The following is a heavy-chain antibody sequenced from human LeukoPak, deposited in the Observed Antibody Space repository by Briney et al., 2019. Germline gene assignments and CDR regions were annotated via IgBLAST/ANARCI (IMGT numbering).Heavy chain of an antibody. Sequence: GASVKVSCKASGGTFSSYAISWVRQAPGQGLEWMGGIIPIFGTANYAQKFQGRITITTDESTSTAYMELSSLRSEDTAVYYCARAPLAGTEGDYWGQGTLVTVSS. V-gene: IGHV1-69*05. CDR2: IIPIFGTA. CDR1: GGTFSSYA. J-gene: IGHJ4*02. CDR3: ARAPLAGTEGDY. D-gene: IGHD6-19*01.